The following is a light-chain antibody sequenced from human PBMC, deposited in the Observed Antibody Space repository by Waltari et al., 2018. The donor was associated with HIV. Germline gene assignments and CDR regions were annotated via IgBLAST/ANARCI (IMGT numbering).Light chain of an antibody. CDR1: SLRSYY. J-gene: IGLJ3*02. CDR3: NSRDSSGNHPV. Sequence: SSELTQDPAVSVALGQTVRITCQGDSLRSYYASWYQQKPGQAPVLVIYGKNKRPSGIPDRFSGSSSGNTASLTITGAQAEDEADYYCNSRDSSGNHPVFGGGTKLTVL. CDR2: GKN. V-gene: IGLV3-19*01.